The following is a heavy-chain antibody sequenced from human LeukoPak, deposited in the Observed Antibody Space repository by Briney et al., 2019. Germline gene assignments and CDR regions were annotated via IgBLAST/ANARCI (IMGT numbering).Heavy chain of an antibody. J-gene: IGHJ4*02. V-gene: IGHV3-23*01. Sequence: PGGSLRLSCAASGFTFSNYAMTWVRQAPGKGLEWVSSLSGGGTSTYYADSVKGRFTISRDDSKNTLYLQMNSLRVEDTAVYYCDIYCSSTTCFELRQHLVPDYLGQGTLVTVSS. CDR1: GFTFSNYA. CDR2: LSGGGTST. D-gene: IGHD2-2*01. CDR3: DIYCSSTTCFELRQHLVPDY.